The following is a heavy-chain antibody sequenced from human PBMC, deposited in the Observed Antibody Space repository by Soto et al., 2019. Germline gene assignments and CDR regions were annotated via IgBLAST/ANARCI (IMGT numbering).Heavy chain of an antibody. D-gene: IGHD4-17*01. CDR1: GGSISGYY. CDR2: IYNSGST. V-gene: IGHV4-59*08. J-gene: IGHJ4*02. Sequence: PSETLSLTCTVPGGSISGYYWIWMRQPPGKGLEWIGYIYNSGSTNYNPALKSRVTISVDTSKNQFSLKLSSVSAAHSDVYYCAGPPYGHYVTFDDWGQGAQVTVSS. CDR3: AGPPYGHYVTFDD.